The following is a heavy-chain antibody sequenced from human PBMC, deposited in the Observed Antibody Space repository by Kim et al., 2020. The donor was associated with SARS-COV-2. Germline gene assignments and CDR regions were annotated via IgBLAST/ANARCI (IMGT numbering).Heavy chain of an antibody. V-gene: IGHV1-2*02. J-gene: IGHJ6*03. CDR3: ATSSGNYYYYYMDI. CDR1: GYTFTGYY. CDR2: INPNSGGT. Sequence: ASVKVSCKASGYTFTGYYMHWVRQAPGQGLEWMGWINPNSGGTNYAQKFQGRVTMTRDTSISTAYMELSRLRSDDTGVYYCATSSGNYYYYYMDIWGKGTTVTVSS.